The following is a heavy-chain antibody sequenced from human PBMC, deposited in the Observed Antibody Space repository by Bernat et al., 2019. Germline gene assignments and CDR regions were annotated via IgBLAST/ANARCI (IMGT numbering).Heavy chain of an antibody. CDR1: GFTFSSYG. CDR3: AKEKGGNYRPLDY. CDR2: ISSDGGTK. D-gene: IGHD1-26*01. J-gene: IGHJ4*02. V-gene: IGHV3-30*18. Sequence: QVQLVESGGGVVQPGRSLRLSCAASGFTFSSYGMQWVRQAPGKGLEWVAVISSDGGTKHYADSLNGRFTVSRDNSKNTLYVQMNSLRAEDTAVYYCAKEKGGNYRPLDYWGQGTLVTVSS.